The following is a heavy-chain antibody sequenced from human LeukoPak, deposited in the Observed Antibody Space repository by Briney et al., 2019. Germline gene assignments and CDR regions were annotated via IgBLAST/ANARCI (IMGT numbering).Heavy chain of an antibody. Sequence: GESLKISCKGSGYSFTSYWIGWVRQMPGKGLEWMGIIFPDDSNTRYNPSFQGQVTMSADKSISTAYLQWSSLKASDTAMYYCARPSVRGTGYYDFWGQGTLVTVSS. J-gene: IGHJ4*02. D-gene: IGHD3-9*01. CDR1: GYSFTSYW. CDR3: ARPSVRGTGYYDF. CDR2: IFPDDSNT. V-gene: IGHV5-51*01.